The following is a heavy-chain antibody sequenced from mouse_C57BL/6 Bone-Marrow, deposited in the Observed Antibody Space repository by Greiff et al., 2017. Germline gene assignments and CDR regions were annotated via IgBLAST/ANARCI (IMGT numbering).Heavy chain of an antibody. CDR2: ISDGGSYT. CDR1: GFTFSSYA. Sequence: EVKLMESGGGLVKPGGSLKLSCAASGFTFSSYAMSWVRQTPEKRLEWVATISDGGSYTYYPENVKGRFTISRDNAKNNLYLQMSHLKSEDTAMYYCAREGIYYDYDGGYYYAMDYWGQGTSVTVSS. J-gene: IGHJ4*01. V-gene: IGHV5-4*01. CDR3: AREGIYYDYDGGYYYAMDY. D-gene: IGHD2-4*01.